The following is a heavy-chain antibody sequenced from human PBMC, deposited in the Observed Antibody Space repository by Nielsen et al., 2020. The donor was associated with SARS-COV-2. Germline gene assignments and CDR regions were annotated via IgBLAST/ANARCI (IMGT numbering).Heavy chain of an antibody. J-gene: IGHJ4*02. D-gene: IGHD5-12*01. V-gene: IGHV3-30*18. CDR2: ILDDGGNA. CDR1: GFTFSNSW. CDR3: AKDARGYYGFDFVFDY. Sequence: GESLKISCAASGFTFSNSWMNWVRQAPGKGLEWVAAILDDGGNAYSGDSVKGRFTVSRDNSKNTLYLQMTDVRTEDTAVYFCAKDARGYYGFDFVFDYWGQGSLVTVSS.